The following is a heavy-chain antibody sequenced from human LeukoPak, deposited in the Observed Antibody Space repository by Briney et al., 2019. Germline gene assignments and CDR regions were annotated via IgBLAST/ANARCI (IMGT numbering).Heavy chain of an antibody. Sequence: GGSLRLSCAASGFTYSSYAMSWVRQAPGKGLEWVSRISGSGGTIYFADSVKGRFTISRDNSKNTLYLQMNSLRAEDTAVYYCAKRGYSYGQFDYWGQGTLVTVSS. D-gene: IGHD5-18*01. CDR3: AKRGYSYGQFDY. CDR1: GFTYSSYA. V-gene: IGHV3-23*01. J-gene: IGHJ4*02. CDR2: ISGSGGTI.